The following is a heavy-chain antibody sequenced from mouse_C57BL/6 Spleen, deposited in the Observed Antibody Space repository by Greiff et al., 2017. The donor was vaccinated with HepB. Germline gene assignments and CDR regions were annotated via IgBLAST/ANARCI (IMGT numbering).Heavy chain of an antibody. CDR3: ARYYYGSSYDWFAY. J-gene: IGHJ3*01. CDR2: ISGGGGNT. Sequence: EVQVVESGGGLVKPGGSLKLSCAASGFTFSSYTMSWVRQTPEKRLEWVATISGGGGNTYYPDSVKGRFTISRDNAKNTLYLQMSSLRSEDTALYYCARYYYGSSYDWFAYWGQGTLVTVSA. V-gene: IGHV5-9*01. D-gene: IGHD1-1*01. CDR1: GFTFSSYT.